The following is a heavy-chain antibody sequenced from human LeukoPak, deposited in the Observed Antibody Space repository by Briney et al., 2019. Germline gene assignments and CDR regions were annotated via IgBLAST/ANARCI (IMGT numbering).Heavy chain of an antibody. D-gene: IGHD2-15*01. CDR2: ISGSGGST. V-gene: IGHV3-23*01. J-gene: IGHJ6*03. Sequence: GGSLRLSCAASGFTFSSYGMSWVRQAPGKGLEWVSAISGSGGSTYYADSVKGRFTISRDNSKNTLFLQMNSLRAEDTAVYYCARVLRYCSGGNCYSGGLGYMDVWGKGTTVTISS. CDR1: GFTFSSYG. CDR3: ARVLRYCSGGNCYSGGLGYMDV.